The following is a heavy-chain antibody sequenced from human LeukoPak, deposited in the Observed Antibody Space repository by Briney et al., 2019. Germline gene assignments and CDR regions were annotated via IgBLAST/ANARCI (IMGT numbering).Heavy chain of an antibody. CDR1: GGPINSYN. J-gene: IGHJ2*01. CDR2: IYYSECT. V-gene: IGHV4-59*01. D-gene: IGHD3-10*01. CDR3: GSTNYNPSLKSRVTISVDTSKNQFSLKLRSVTAADTGVYYCARVPQLGKPVHWYFDL. Sequence: SVTLSLTCTVSGGPINSYNWRWIRQPPGKGLEWIVYIYYSECTIHNPPLKSPVNLLVGQPKNQSFLTLGQATAADTAGYYCGSTNYNPSLKSRVTISVDTSKNQFSLKLRSVTAADTGVYYCARVPQLGKPVHWYFDLWGRGTLVTVSS.